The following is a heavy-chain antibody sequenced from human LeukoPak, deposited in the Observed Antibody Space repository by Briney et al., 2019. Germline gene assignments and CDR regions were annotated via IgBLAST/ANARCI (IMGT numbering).Heavy chain of an antibody. CDR2: INWNGGST. CDR1: GFTFDDYG. D-gene: IGHD3-16*01. CDR3: AGGRREYYYDY. J-gene: IGHJ4*02. V-gene: IGHV3-20*04. Sequence: GGSLRLSCAASGFTFDDYGMSWVRQAPGKGLEWVSGINWNGGSTGYADSVKGRFTISRDNAKNSLYLQMNSLRAEDTALYYCAGGRREYYYDYWGQGTLVTVSS.